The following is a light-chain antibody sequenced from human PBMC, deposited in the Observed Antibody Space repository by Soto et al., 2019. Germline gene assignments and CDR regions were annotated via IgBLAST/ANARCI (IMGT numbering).Light chain of an antibody. J-gene: IGKJ4*01. CDR3: QKYDNAPLT. Sequence: DIQMTQAPSSLSASVGDRVTITCRARQDISTYLAWYHQKPGKVPKLLISAAYTLQSGVPPRFSGSVSGTDFTLTISSLQPEDVATYYCQKYDNAPLTFGGGTKVEIK. CDR1: QDISTY. V-gene: IGKV1-27*01. CDR2: AAY.